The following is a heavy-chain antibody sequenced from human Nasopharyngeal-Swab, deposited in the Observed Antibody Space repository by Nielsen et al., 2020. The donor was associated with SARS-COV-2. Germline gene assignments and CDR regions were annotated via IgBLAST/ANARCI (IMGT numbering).Heavy chain of an antibody. V-gene: IGHV3-33*01. CDR1: GFTYKYG. J-gene: IGHJ4*02. Sequence: GGSLRLSCVASGFTYKYGMNWVRQAPGKGLGWVSVIWYDGSKKFYAESVKGRFSISRDESKNTVYLQISSLRVEDTAVYYCVSAGSIEYWGPGTLVTVSS. CDR2: IWYDGSKK. CDR3: VSAGSIEY. D-gene: IGHD3-10*01.